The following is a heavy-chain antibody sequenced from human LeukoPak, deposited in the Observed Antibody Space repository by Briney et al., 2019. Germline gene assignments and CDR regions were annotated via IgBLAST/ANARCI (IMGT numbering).Heavy chain of an antibody. CDR3: ARRTSTMGDY. D-gene: IGHD5/OR15-5a*01. J-gene: IGHJ4*02. Sequence: GESLKISCKASGYTFNSYWIGWVRQMPGKGLEWMGIIYPGDSDTTYSPSFQGQVTISADNSISTAYLQWSSLKASDTAMYYCARRTSTMGDYWGQGTLVSVSS. V-gene: IGHV5-51*01. CDR2: IYPGDSDT. CDR1: GYTFNSYW.